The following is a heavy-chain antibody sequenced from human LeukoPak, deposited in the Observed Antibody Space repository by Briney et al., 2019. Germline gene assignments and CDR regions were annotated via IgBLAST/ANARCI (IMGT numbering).Heavy chain of an antibody. D-gene: IGHD7-27*01. V-gene: IGHV3-48*03. Sequence: GGSLRLSCAGSGFTFSNYEMNWVRQAPGEGLEWVSYISRSGSTIYYAESVKGRFTISRDNAKNSLYLQMNSLRAEDTAVYYCARDPWGYWYFDLWGRGTLVTVPS. J-gene: IGHJ2*01. CDR1: GFTFSNYE. CDR2: ISRSGSTI. CDR3: ARDPWGYWYFDL.